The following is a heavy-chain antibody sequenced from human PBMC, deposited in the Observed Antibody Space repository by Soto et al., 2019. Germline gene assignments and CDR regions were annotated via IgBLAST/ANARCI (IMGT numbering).Heavy chain of an antibody. D-gene: IGHD6-19*01. V-gene: IGHV3-7*05. CDR2: IRQDGGQI. CDR1: GFTFSSYW. CDR3: ARWTVAAHNGFDP. Sequence: EVQLVESGGGLVLPGGSLRLSCAASGFTFSSYWMTWVRQATGKGLEWVANIRQDGGQIDYVDSVKGRFTISRDNAKNSLYQQKNSLKAEDTAAYCCARWTVAAHNGFDPWGQGTVVTVSS. J-gene: IGHJ5*02.